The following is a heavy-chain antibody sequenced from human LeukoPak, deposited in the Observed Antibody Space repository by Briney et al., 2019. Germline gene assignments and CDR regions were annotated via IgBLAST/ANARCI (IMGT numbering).Heavy chain of an antibody. J-gene: IGHJ4*02. D-gene: IGHD2-15*01. V-gene: IGHV4-34*01. CDR3: AKESCSGGSCYIFDY. Sequence: PSETLSLTCTVSGGSISSYYWSWIRQPAGKGLEWIGEINHSGSTNYNPSLKSRVTISVDTSKNQFSLKLSSVTAADTAVYYCAKESCSGGSCYIFDYWGQGTLVTVSS. CDR1: GGSISSYY. CDR2: INHSGST.